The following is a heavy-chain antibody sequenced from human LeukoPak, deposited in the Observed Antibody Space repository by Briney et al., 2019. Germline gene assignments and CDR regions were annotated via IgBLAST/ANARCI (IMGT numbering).Heavy chain of an antibody. CDR1: GGSISSGDYY. CDR3: ARSTAMVISRFLVDY. Sequence: SETLSLTCTVSGGSISSGDYYWSWIRQPPGKGLEWIGYIYYSGSTYYNPSLKSRVTISVDTSQNQFSLKLSSVTAADTAVYYCARSTAMVISRFLVDYWGQGTLVTVSS. D-gene: IGHD5-18*01. V-gene: IGHV4-30-4*08. CDR2: IYYSGST. J-gene: IGHJ4*02.